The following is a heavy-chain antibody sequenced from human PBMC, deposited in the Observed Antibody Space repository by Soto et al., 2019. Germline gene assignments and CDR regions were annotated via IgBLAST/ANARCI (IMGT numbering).Heavy chain of an antibody. CDR3: AREDSIIIPAVSDF. D-gene: IGHD2-2*01. J-gene: IGHJ4*02. CDR2: ISKSDYT. CDR1: GFAFNNYG. Sequence: GGSLRLSCTVPGFAFNNYGINWVRQAPGKGLEWVSSISKSDYTYYSDSVTGRFTISRDNAKNSVSLQMNTLRVEDTAVYYCAREDSIIIPAVSDFWGQGTLVTVPQ. V-gene: IGHV3-21*01.